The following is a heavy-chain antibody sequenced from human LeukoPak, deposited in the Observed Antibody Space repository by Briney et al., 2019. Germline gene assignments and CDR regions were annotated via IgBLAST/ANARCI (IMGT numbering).Heavy chain of an antibody. D-gene: IGHD3-9*01. CDR1: GFTFSSYE. Sequence: AGGSLRLSCAASGFTFSSYEMNWVRQAPGKGLEWASYISSSGSTIYYADSVKGRFTISRDNAKNSLYLQMNSLRAEDTAVYYCARAARLRYFDWSGSYFDYWGQGTLVTVSS. CDR2: ISSSGSTI. CDR3: ARAARLRYFDWSGSYFDY. V-gene: IGHV3-48*03. J-gene: IGHJ4*02.